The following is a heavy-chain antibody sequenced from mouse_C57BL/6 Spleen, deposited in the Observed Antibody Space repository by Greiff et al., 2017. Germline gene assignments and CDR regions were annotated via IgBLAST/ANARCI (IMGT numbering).Heavy chain of an antibody. Sequence: QVQLQQSGPELVKPGASVKISCKASGYAFSSSWMNWVKPRPGKGLGWIGRLYPGDGDTNYNGKFKGKATLTADKSSSTAYMQLSSLTSEDSAVYCCARAYYSNYARYFDVWGTGTTVTVSS. CDR1: GYAFSSSW. V-gene: IGHV1-82*01. CDR3: ARAYYSNYARYFDV. J-gene: IGHJ1*03. CDR2: LYPGDGDT. D-gene: IGHD2-5*01.